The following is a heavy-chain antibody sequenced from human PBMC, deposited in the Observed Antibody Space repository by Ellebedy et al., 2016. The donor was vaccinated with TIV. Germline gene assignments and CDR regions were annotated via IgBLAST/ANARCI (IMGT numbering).Heavy chain of an antibody. Sequence: MPSEILSLTCAVYGGSFSGYYWSWIRQPPGKGLEWIGDIIHFGNTNYSTSLKSRVTISLDTSKREFSLKLSSVTAADTAVYFCARAAGYDSAGYFYHYYGLDVWGQGTAVTVSS. D-gene: IGHD3-22*01. J-gene: IGHJ6*02. V-gene: IGHV4-34*12. CDR1: GGSFSGYY. CDR2: IIHFGNT. CDR3: ARAAGYDSAGYFYHYYGLDV.